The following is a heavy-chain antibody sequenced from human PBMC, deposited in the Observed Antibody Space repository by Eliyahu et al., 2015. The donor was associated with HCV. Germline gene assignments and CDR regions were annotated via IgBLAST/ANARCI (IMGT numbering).Heavy chain of an antibody. Sequence: QLQLQESGPGLVKPSETLSLTCTVSGGSISSSSYYWGWIRQPPGKGLEWIGSIYYSGNTYYNPSLKSRVTISVDTSKNQFSLKLSSVTAADTAVYYCARTYYDFLTGYLGPIGAFDIWGQGTMVTVSS. D-gene: IGHD3-9*01. CDR2: IYYSGNT. J-gene: IGHJ3*02. V-gene: IGHV4-39*01. CDR3: ARTYYDFLTGYLGPIGAFDI. CDR1: GGSISSSSYY.